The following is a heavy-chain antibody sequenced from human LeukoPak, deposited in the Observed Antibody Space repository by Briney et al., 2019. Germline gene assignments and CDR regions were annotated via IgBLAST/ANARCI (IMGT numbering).Heavy chain of an antibody. CDR1: GGSISSSSYY. CDR2: IYYSGST. D-gene: IGHD1-26*01. Sequence: SETLSLTCTVSGGSISSSSYYWGWIRQPPGKGLEWIGSIYYSGSTNYNPSLKSRVTISVDTSKNQFSLKLSSVTAADTAVYYCARGGELQNFDYWGQGTLVTVSS. CDR3: ARGGELQNFDY. V-gene: IGHV4-39*07. J-gene: IGHJ4*02.